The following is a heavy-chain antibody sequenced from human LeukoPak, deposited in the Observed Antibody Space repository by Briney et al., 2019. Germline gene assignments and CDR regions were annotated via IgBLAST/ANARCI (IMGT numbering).Heavy chain of an antibody. J-gene: IGHJ3*02. Sequence: RGSLRLSCAASGFTFSSYAMSWVRQAPGKGLEWVSAISGSGGSTYYADSVKGRFTISRDNSKNTLYLQMNSLRAEDTAVYYCAKDRGLLRFLEWLSPDAFDIWGQGTMVTVSS. V-gene: IGHV3-23*01. D-gene: IGHD3-3*01. CDR3: AKDRGLLRFLEWLSPDAFDI. CDR2: ISGSGGST. CDR1: GFTFSSYA.